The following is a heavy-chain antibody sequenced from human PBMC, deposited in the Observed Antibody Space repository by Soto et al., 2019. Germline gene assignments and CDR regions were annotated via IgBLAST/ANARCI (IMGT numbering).Heavy chain of an antibody. D-gene: IGHD2-2*01. J-gene: IGHJ4*02. CDR1: GFTFSSYW. CDR2: IKQDGSEK. CDR3: ARAGYCSSTSCRFDY. V-gene: IGHV3-7*05. Sequence: GESLKISCAASGFTFSSYWMSWVRQAPGKGLEWVANIKQDGSEKYYVDSVKGRFTISRDNAKNSLYLQMNSLRAEDTAVYYCARAGYCSSTSCRFDYWGQGTLVTVSS.